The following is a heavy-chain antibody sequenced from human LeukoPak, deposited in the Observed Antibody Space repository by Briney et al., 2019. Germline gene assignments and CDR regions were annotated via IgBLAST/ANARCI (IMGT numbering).Heavy chain of an antibody. CDR1: GITFSSNA. J-gene: IGHJ6*02. CDR3: AKMVAIVSGMDV. V-gene: IGHV3-23*01. CDR2: ISNSGGTT. D-gene: IGHD5-12*01. Sequence: GGSLRLSCAASGITFSSNAMNWVRQAPGKGLEWLSTISNSGGTTYYADSVKGRFTISRDNSNNTLHLQMNSLRVEDTAVYYCAKMVAIVSGMDVWGRGSTVTVSS.